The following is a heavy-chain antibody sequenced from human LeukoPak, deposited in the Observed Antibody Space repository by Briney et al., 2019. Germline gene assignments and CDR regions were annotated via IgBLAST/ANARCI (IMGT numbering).Heavy chain of an antibody. CDR3: ARGISDYGDYFDY. Sequence: SQTPSLTRSVSGVYISSRGYYWSRIRQHPGNGLDLIGYIYYSGSTYYNHSLKSRVTISVDTSKNHFSLKLSSVTAADTAVYYCARGISDYGDYFDYWGQGTLVTVSS. D-gene: IGHD4-17*01. V-gene: IGHV4-31*03. CDR2: IYYSGST. CDR1: GVYISSRGYY. J-gene: IGHJ4*02.